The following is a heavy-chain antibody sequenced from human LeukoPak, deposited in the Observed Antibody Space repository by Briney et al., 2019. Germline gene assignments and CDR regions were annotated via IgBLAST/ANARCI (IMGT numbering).Heavy chain of an antibody. D-gene: IGHD3-22*01. CDR3: ARVEVIVHLNDY. Sequence: ASVTVSCKASGYTFTSYGISWVRQAPGQGLEWMGWISAYNGNTNYAQKLQGRVTMTTDTSTSTAYMELRSLRSDDTAVYYCARVEVIVHLNDYWGQGTLVTVSS. CDR2: ISAYNGNT. CDR1: GYTFTSYG. J-gene: IGHJ4*02. V-gene: IGHV1-18*01.